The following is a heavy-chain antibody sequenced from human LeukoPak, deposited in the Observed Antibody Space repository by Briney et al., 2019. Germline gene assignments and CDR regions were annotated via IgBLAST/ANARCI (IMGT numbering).Heavy chain of an antibody. CDR2: ISSSGNKI. J-gene: IGHJ5*02. D-gene: IGHD2-2*01. CDR3: ARGQRPQYTSTWDNWFDP. CDR1: GFPFSSYE. V-gene: IGHV3-48*03. Sequence: PGGSLRLSCAASGFPFSSYEMNWVRQAPGKRLQWVLYISSSGNKIYYAASVKGRFTIYRDNAKNSLYLQIDSLRAEDTAVYYCARGQRPQYTSTWDNWFDPWGQGTQVTVSP.